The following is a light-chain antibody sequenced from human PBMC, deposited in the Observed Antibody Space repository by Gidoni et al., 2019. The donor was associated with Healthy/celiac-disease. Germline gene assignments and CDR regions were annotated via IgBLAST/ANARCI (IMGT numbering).Light chain of an antibody. J-gene: IGKJ1*01. CDR3: QPSYSTPWA. Sequence: DIQMTHSPSSLSASVGDRVTITCRASQSISRYLNWYQQKPGKAPKLLIYAASSLQSGVPSRFSGSGAGTDFTLTISSLQPEDFATYYCQPSYSTPWAFGQXTKVEIK. CDR2: AAS. V-gene: IGKV1-39*01. CDR1: QSISRY.